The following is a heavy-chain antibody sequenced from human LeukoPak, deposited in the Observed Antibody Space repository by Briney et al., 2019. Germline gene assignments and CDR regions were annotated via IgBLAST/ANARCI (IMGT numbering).Heavy chain of an antibody. D-gene: IGHD6-13*01. CDR1: GDSISNFY. J-gene: IGHJ5*02. CDR3: ARGGDTSSWFDP. V-gene: IGHV4-59*01. Sequence: SETLSLTCTVSGDSISNFYWSWIRQPPGKGLEWIGNIYHSGKNKHNPSLKFRVTISIDTSKRQFSRKLTPVTAADTAIYSCARGGDTSSWFDPWGQGTPVTVAS. CDR2: IYHSGKN.